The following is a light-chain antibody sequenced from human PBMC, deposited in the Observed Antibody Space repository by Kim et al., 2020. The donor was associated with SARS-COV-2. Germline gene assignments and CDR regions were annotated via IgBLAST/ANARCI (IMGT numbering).Light chain of an antibody. CDR2: AAS. V-gene: IGKV1-8*01. J-gene: IGKJ1*01. CDR3: HQYYSYPRT. Sequence: ASAGDRVTITCPASQGTSSYLASYQQKPRNAPNLLIYAASTLQSGVPSRFSGSGSETYFTLTISCLQSEDFATYFCHQYYSYPRTFGQGTKVDIK. CDR1: QGTSSY.